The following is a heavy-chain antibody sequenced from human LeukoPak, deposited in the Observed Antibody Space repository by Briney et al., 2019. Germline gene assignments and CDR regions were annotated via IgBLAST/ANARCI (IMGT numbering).Heavy chain of an antibody. V-gene: IGHV3-23*01. CDR2: ISGSGGST. Sequence: PGGSLRLSCAASGFTFSSYAMSWVRQAPGKGLEWVSAISGSGGSTYYADSVKGRFTISRDNSKNTLYLQINSLRAEDTAVYYCAKEIYCSGGSCYSDAFDIWGQGTMVTVSS. CDR3: AKEIYCSGGSCYSDAFDI. J-gene: IGHJ3*02. D-gene: IGHD2-15*01. CDR1: GFTFSSYA.